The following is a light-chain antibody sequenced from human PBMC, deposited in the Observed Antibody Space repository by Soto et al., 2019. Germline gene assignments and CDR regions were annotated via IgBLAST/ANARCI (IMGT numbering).Light chain of an antibody. V-gene: IGKV1-5*01. CDR3: QQYDTYPLT. CDR2: DAS. CDR1: QSINNW. J-gene: IGKJ4*01. Sequence: GDRVTITCRASQSINNWLAWYQQKPGKAPKFLIYDASTLETGVPSRFGGSASGTEFTLTISGLQPEDVASYYCQQYDTYPLTFGGGTKVDIK.